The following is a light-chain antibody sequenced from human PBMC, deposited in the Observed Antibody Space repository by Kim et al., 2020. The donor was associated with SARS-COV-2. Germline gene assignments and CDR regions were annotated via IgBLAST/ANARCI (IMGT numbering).Light chain of an antibody. Sequence: DIQMTQSPSSLSASVGDRVTITCRASQGISNSLAWYQQKPGKVPKVLIYSASALQSGVPSRFSGSGSGTDFTLTISSLQPEDVATSYCQKYNEAPWTFGQGTKVDIK. CDR3: QKYNEAPWT. CDR1: QGISNS. CDR2: SAS. J-gene: IGKJ1*01. V-gene: IGKV1-27*01.